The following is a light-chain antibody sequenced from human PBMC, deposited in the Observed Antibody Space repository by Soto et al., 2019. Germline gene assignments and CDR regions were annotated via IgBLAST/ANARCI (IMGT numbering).Light chain of an antibody. CDR2: DAS. V-gene: IGKV3-11*01. Sequence: EIVLTQSPATLSLSPGEGVTLSCRASQSVSSYLAWYQQKPGQAPRLLIYDASNRATGIPARFSGGGSGTEFTLPISSLEPEDFAVYYCQQRSNWPRYTFGQGTKLEIK. J-gene: IGKJ2*01. CDR3: QQRSNWPRYT. CDR1: QSVSSY.